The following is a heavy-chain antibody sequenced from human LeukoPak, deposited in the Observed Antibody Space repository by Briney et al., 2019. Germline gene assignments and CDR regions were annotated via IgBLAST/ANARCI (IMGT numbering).Heavy chain of an antibody. CDR3: ARDSPYDFRSGWFSQPRPGDAFDI. CDR2: INAGNGNT. CDR1: GYTFTSYA. D-gene: IGHD3-3*01. V-gene: IGHV1-3*01. Sequence: GASVKVSCKASGYTFTSYAMHWVRQAPGQRLEWMGWINAGNGNTKYSQKFQGRVTITRDTSASTAYMELSSLRSEDTAVYYCARDSPYDFRSGWFSQPRPGDAFDIWGQGTMVTVSS. J-gene: IGHJ3*02.